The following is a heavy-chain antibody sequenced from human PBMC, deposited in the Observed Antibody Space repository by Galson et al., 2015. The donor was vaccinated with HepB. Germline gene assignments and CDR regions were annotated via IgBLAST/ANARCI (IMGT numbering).Heavy chain of an antibody. D-gene: IGHD2-2*01. CDR1: GGTFSSYA. Sequence: SVKVSCKASGGTFSSYAISWVRQAPGQGLEWMGGIIPIFGTANYAQKFQGRVTITADESTSTAYMELSSLRSEDTAVYYCAREGYCSSTSCYPGWFDPWGQGTLVTVS. CDR2: IIPIFGTA. J-gene: IGHJ5*02. V-gene: IGHV1-69*13. CDR3: AREGYCSSTSCYPGWFDP.